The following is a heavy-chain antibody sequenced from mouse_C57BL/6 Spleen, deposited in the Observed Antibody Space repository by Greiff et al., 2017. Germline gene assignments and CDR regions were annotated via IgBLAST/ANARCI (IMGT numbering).Heavy chain of an antibody. CDR3: ARRRRDAMDY. Sequence: VQLKESGGGLVQPGGSLKLSCAASGFTFSDYGMAWVRQAPRKGPEWVAFISNLAYSIYYADTVTGRFTISRENAQNTLYLEMSSLRSEDTAMYYCARRRRDAMDYWGQGTSVTVSS. CDR2: ISNLAYSI. V-gene: IGHV5-15*01. CDR1: GFTFSDYG. J-gene: IGHJ4*01.